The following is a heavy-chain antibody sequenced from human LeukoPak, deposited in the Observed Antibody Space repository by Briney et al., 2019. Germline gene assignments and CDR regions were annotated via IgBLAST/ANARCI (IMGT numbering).Heavy chain of an antibody. V-gene: IGHV3-23*01. D-gene: IGHD2-8*01. CDR2: ISGSGAGT. CDR1: GFTFSGYA. Sequence: GGSLRLSCAASGFTFSGYAMNWVRQAPGKGLEWVSGISGSGAGTYYADSVTGRFTISRDNSKNTLYLQMNSLRADDTAVYYCAKMVREFYTISYYFDYWGQGTLVTVSS. CDR3: AKMVREFYTISYYFDY. J-gene: IGHJ4*02.